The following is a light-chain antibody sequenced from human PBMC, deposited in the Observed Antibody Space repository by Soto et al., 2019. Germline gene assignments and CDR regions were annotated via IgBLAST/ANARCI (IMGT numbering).Light chain of an antibody. CDR1: QSVSSNF. CDR2: GAS. J-gene: IGKJ1*01. Sequence: EIVLTQSPGTLSLSPGERATLSCRASQSVSSNFLAWYQQKPGQAPRLLIYGASSRATGIPDRFSGSGSRTDFTLTISRLEPEDFAVYYCQQYESSPVTFGQGTKVEIK. CDR3: QQYESSPVT. V-gene: IGKV3-20*01.